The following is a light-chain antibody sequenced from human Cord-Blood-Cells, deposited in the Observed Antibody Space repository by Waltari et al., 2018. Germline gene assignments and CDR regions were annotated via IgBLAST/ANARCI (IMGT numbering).Light chain of an antibody. CDR3: QSYDSSLSGSV. CDR2: GNS. J-gene: IGLJ2*01. CDR1: SSNIGAGYD. V-gene: IGLV1-40*01. Sequence: QSVLTQPPSVSGAPGQRVTLSCPGSSSNIGAGYDVPWYQQLPGTAPKLLIYGNSNRPSGVPDRFSGSKSGTSASLAITGLQAEDEADYYCQSYDSSLSGSVFGGGTKLTVL.